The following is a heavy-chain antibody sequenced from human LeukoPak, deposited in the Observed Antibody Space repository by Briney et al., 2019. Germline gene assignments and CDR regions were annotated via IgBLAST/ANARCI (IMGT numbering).Heavy chain of an antibody. CDR3: ARVGWGFPDYDSSGYYYFDY. J-gene: IGHJ4*02. CDR2: IYFSGGT. D-gene: IGHD3-22*01. V-gene: IGHV4-39*07. CDR1: GDSISSSNCY. Sequence: SETLSLTCTVSGDSISSSNCYWGWIRQPPGKGLEWIGSIYFSGGTYYNASLKSRVTISVDTSKNQFSLKLSSVTAADTAVYYCARVGWGFPDYDSSGYYYFDYWGQGTLVTVSS.